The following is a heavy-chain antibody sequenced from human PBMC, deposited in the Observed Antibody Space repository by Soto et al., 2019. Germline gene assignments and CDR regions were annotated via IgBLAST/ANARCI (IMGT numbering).Heavy chain of an antibody. CDR3: TRGGDAYKNGH. CDR1: GGSVSIGTYY. J-gene: IGHJ4*02. Sequence: QVQLQESGPGLVKPSETLSLACTVSGGSVSIGTYYWSWIRLPPGKGLEWIGFIHYSGSTNYNPSLKSRVTMSVDTSKNQFSLKLTSVNAADTAVYYCTRGGDAYKNGHWGQGTLVTVPS. V-gene: IGHV4-61*01. D-gene: IGHD2-21*01. CDR2: IHYSGST.